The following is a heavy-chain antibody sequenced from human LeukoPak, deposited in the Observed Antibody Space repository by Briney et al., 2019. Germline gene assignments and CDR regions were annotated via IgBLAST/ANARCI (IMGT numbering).Heavy chain of an antibody. CDR3: ARGYHIVATREYYYYGMDV. D-gene: IGHD5-12*01. V-gene: IGHV1-18*01. Sequence: ASVKVSCKASGYTFTSYGISWVRQAPGQGLEWMGWISAYNGNTNYAQKLQGRVTMTRDTSTSTAYMELRSLRSDDTAVYYCARGYHIVATREYYYYGMDVWGQGTTVTVSS. J-gene: IGHJ6*02. CDR1: GYTFTSYG. CDR2: ISAYNGNT.